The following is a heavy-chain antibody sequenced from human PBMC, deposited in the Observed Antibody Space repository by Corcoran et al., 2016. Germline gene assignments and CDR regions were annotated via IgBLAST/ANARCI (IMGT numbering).Heavy chain of an antibody. V-gene: IGHV5-51*01. D-gene: IGHD3-10*01. CDR3: ARHPDSGSGSVEDYDALDM. CDR2: THPGYSDT. J-gene: IGHJ3*02. CDR1: GYRFTTYW. Sequence: EVQLVQSGAEVKEPGESLKISCKGSGYRFTTYWIAWVRQMPGKGLEWMGITHPGYSDTRYSPSFQGQVTISADKSTSTTYLQWTSLKASDTAMYYWARHPDSGSGSVEDYDALDMWGQGIMVTVSS.